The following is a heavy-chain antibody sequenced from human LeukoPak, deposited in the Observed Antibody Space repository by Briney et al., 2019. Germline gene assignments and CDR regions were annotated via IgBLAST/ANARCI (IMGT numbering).Heavy chain of an antibody. D-gene: IGHD5-24*01. CDR3: ASQRWLQSSFDY. V-gene: IGHV3-74*01. J-gene: IGHJ4*02. CDR1: GFTFSSYG. CDR2: INSDGSST. Sequence: SGGSLRLSCAASGFTFSSYGMTWVRQAPGKGLVWVSRINSDGSSTTYADSVKGRFTISRDNAKNTLYLQMNSLRAEDTAVYYCASQRWLQSSFDYWGQGTLVTVSS.